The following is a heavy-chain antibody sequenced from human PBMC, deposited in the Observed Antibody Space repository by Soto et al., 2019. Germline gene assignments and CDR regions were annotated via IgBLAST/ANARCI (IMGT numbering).Heavy chain of an antibody. V-gene: IGHV1-69*13. CDR2: IIPIFGTA. D-gene: IGHD2-2*01. CDR3: ARQDCSSTSCQSPLLDY. Sequence: SVKVSCKASGGTFSSYAISWVRQAPGQGLEWMGGIIPIFGTANYAQKFQGRVTITADESTSTAYMELSSLRSEDTAVYYCARQDCSSTSCQSPLLDYWGQGTLVTVSS. CDR1: GGTFSSYA. J-gene: IGHJ4*02.